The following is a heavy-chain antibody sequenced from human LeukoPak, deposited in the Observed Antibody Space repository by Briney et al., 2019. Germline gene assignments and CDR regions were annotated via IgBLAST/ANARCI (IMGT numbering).Heavy chain of an antibody. CDR2: INAGNGNT. Sequence: ASVKVSCTASGYTFTSYAMHWVRQAPGQRLEWMGWINAGNGNTKYSQEFQGRVTITRDTSASTAYMELSSLRSEDMAVYYCARELGAAGMFDPWGQGTLVTVSS. D-gene: IGHD6-13*01. V-gene: IGHV1-3*03. CDR1: GYTFTSYA. CDR3: ARELGAAGMFDP. J-gene: IGHJ5*02.